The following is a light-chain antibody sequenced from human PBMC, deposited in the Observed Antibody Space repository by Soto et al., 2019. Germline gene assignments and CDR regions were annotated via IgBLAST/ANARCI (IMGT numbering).Light chain of an antibody. CDR3: AAWDDILNGYV. J-gene: IGLJ1*01. V-gene: IGLV1-44*01. Sequence: QSVLTQPPSASGTPGQRVTISCSGSSPNIGGNTVTWYQQLPGTAPKLVIYSNYDRPSGVPDRFSGSTSGTSASLVIRGLQSEDEADYYCAAWDDILNGYVFGGGTKVTVL. CDR1: SPNIGGNT. CDR2: SNY.